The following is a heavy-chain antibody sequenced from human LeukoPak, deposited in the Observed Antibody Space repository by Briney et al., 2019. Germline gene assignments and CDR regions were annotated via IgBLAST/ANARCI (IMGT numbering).Heavy chain of an antibody. CDR2: IWYDGSNK. CDR3: ARESRSGYDTVDY. D-gene: IGHD5-12*01. J-gene: IGHJ4*02. Sequence: PGGSLRLSCAASGFTFSSYGMHWVRQAPGKGLEGVAVIWYDGSNKYYADSVKGRFTISRDNSKNTLYLQMNSLRAEDTAVYYCARESRSGYDTVDYWGQGTLVTVSS. CDR1: GFTFSSYG. V-gene: IGHV3-33*01.